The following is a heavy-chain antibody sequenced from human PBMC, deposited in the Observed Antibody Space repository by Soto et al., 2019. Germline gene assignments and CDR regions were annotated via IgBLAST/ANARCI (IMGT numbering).Heavy chain of an antibody. CDR2: TTYDGGIK. Sequence: GGSLRLSCAASGFSFSSYGMEWVRLAPGKGLEWVAATTYDGGIKHYVDSVKGRFTISRDNSKNTLYLQMNSLRVEDTATYYCAGAMENPYLYYGLNVWGQGNTVTVSS. V-gene: IGHV3-30*03. CDR3: AGAMENPYLYYGLNV. J-gene: IGHJ6*02. D-gene: IGHD3-3*01. CDR1: GFSFSSYG.